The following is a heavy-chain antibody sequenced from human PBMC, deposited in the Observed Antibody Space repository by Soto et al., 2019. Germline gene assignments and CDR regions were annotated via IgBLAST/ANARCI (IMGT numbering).Heavy chain of an antibody. J-gene: IGHJ4*02. V-gene: IGHV3-23*01. D-gene: IGHD1-1*01. Sequence: GGSLRLSCAASGFTFSTYAMAWVRQAPGKGLEWVSGVSASGLNTDYADPVKGRFYISRDNSKNTVSLHMNSLRAEDTALYYCAKARPRRTSGYFFDSWGQGTPVTVSS. CDR3: AKARPRRTSGYFFDS. CDR1: GFTFSTYA. CDR2: VSASGLNT.